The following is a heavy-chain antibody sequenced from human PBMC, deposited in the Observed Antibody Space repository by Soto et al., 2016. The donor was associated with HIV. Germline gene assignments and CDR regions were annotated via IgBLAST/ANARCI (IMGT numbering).Heavy chain of an antibody. CDR3: VKDSLPGIAAVGLHDH. CDR1: GFTFTNFG. J-gene: IGHJ5*02. V-gene: IGHV3-30*18. D-gene: IGHD6-13*01. Sequence: VQLVESGGGVVQPGRSLRLSCAASGFTFTNFGIHWVRQPPGKGLEWVAVIWHDGSNKFYADSVKGRFTISRDNSRNTVHLQMNGLRLEDTAMYYCVKDSLPGIAAVGLHDHWGQGTPGHRLV. CDR2: IWHDGSNK.